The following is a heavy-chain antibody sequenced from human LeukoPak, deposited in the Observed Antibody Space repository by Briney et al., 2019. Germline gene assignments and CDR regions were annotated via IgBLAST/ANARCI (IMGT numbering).Heavy chain of an antibody. D-gene: IGHD3-3*01. J-gene: IGHJ4*02. V-gene: IGHV5-51*01. CDR2: NYPGDSDT. CDR1: GYSFTCYW. CDR3: SRLSYDFWSGYFLDY. Sequence: GAALKISCKGSGYSFTCYWIGLGRPMPREGVGLGGINYPGDSDTRYSQSFQGQVTISVDKSISIAYLQWSSLKAWGTAMYYCSRLSYDFWSGYFLDYWGQGTLVTVSS.